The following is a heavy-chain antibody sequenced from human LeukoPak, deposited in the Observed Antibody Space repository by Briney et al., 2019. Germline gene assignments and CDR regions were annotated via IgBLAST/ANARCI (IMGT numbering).Heavy chain of an antibody. CDR3: ARGNAN. Sequence: SETLSLTCTVSGGSINSYYWSWIRQPPGKGLEWIGYISYSGSTNYNPSLKSRVTISLDTSKTKFFLKLSSVTTADTALYYCARGNANWGQGTLVTVTS. V-gene: IGHV4-59*01. CDR2: ISYSGST. CDR1: GGSINSYY. J-gene: IGHJ4*02.